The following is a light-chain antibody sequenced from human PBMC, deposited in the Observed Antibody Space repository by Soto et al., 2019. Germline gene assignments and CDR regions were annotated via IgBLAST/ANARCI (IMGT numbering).Light chain of an antibody. J-gene: IGKJ1*01. V-gene: IGKV1-9*01. CDR3: QQYNSYPWT. Sequence: DIQLTQSPSFLSASVGDRVTIPCRASQGISSYLAWYQQKPGKAPKLLIYDASSLESGVPSRFSGSGSGTEFSLTISSLQPDDFATYYCQQYNSYPWTFGQGTKVEIK. CDR1: QGISSY. CDR2: DAS.